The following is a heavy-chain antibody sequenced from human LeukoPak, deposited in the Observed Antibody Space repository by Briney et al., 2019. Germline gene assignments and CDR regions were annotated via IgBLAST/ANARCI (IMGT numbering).Heavy chain of an antibody. CDR2: IIPILGIA. D-gene: IGHD5-24*01. J-gene: IGHJ4*02. V-gene: IGHV1-69*04. CDR3: ARGKLSRDGYYFDY. Sequence: ASVKVSCKASGGTFSSYAISWVRQAPGQGLEWMGRIIPILGIANYAQKFQGRVTITADKSTSTAYMELSSLRSEDTAVYYCARGKLSRDGYYFDYWGQGTLVTVSS. CDR1: GGTFSSYA.